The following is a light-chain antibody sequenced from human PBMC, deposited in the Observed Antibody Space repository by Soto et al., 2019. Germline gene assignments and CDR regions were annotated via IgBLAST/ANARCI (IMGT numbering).Light chain of an antibody. Sequence: QSVLTQPPSASGTPGQRVTISCSGSSSNIGSNTVKWYQHLPGTAPKLLIYTNSQRPSGVPHRFSGSKSGTSASLAISGLQSEDEADYYCAAWDDSLNGLVFGTGTKVTVL. CDR1: SSNIGSNT. CDR3: AAWDDSLNGLV. J-gene: IGLJ1*01. V-gene: IGLV1-44*01. CDR2: TNS.